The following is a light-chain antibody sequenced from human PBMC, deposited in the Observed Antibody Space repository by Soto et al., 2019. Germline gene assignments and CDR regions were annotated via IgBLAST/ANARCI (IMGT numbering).Light chain of an antibody. Sequence: EIVLTQSPATLSLSPGERATLSCRASQSVSSYLAWYQQKPGQAPRLLMYDASNRATGIPARFSGSGSGTDFTLTISSLEPEDFAVYYCQHRSNWPTFGGGTKVEIK. J-gene: IGKJ4*01. CDR1: QSVSSY. CDR3: QHRSNWPT. CDR2: DAS. V-gene: IGKV3-11*01.